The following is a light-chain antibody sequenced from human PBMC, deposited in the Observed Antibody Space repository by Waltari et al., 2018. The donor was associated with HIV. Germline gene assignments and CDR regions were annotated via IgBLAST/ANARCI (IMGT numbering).Light chain of an antibody. V-gene: IGLV2-8*01. CDR2: DVI. J-gene: IGLJ2*01. Sequence: QSALTQPPSASGSPGQSVTLSCTGTSSDVGGYNYVSWHQQHPGKAPKPMIYDVIKRPAGVPGRCAGSKSGNTASLTVSGLQPEDEADYYCSSHAGSKVVFGGGTRLTVL. CDR1: SSDVGGYNY. CDR3: SSHAGSKVV.